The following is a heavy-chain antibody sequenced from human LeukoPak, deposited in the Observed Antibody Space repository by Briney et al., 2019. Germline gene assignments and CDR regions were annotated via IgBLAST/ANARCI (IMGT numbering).Heavy chain of an antibody. D-gene: IGHD3-16*01. V-gene: IGHV4-59*01. CDR3: TRGAGWLIDY. J-gene: IGHJ4*02. CDR2: FYNSGRS. CDR1: DDSISDYY. Sequence: SETLSLTCTVSDDSISDYYRGWIRQPPGKGLEWIGYFYNSGRSTYNPSLKSRVTISADTSKNHFSLELNSVTTADTAVYYCTRGAGWLIDYWGQGILVTVSS.